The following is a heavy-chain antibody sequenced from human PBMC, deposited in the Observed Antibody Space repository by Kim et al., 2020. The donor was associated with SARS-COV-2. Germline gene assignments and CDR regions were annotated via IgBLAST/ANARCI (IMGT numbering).Heavy chain of an antibody. D-gene: IGHD3-10*01. J-gene: IGHJ6*02. Sequence: GGSLRLSCAASGFTVSSNYMSWVRQAPGKGLEWVSVIYSGGSTYYADSVKGRFTISRDNSKNTLYLQMNSLRAEDTAVYYCARAPPYGSGSSPVNYYYYGMDVWGQGTTVTVSS. CDR1: GFTVSSNY. CDR3: ARAPPYGSGSSPVNYYYYGMDV. V-gene: IGHV3-66*01. CDR2: IYSGGST.